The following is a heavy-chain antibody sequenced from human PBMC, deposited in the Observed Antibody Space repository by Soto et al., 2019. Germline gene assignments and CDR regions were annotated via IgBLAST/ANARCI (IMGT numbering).Heavy chain of an antibody. CDR3: ARVHPCYDFWSGYYPTSPVYYFDY. J-gene: IGHJ4*02. D-gene: IGHD3-3*01. V-gene: IGHV4-30-4*01. CDR2: IYYSGST. Sequence: SETLSLTCTVSGGSISSGDYYWSWIRQPPGKGLEWIGYIYYSGSTYYNTSLKSRVTISVDTSKNHFSLKLSSVTAADTAVYYCARVHPCYDFWSGYYPTSPVYYFDYWGQGTLVTVSS. CDR1: GGSISSGDYY.